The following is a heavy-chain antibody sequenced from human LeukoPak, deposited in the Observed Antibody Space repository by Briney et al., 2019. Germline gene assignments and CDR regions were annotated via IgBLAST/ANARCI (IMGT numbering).Heavy chain of an antibody. J-gene: IGHJ4*02. V-gene: IGHV3-23*01. CDR1: GFTFSTYA. CDR2: ISGSGTNT. D-gene: IGHD1-26*01. Sequence: PGGSLRLSCAASGFTFSTYASNWVRQAPGRGLEWLSSISGSGTNTHNADSVRGRFTISRDNSKNTVYLQMNSLRAEDTAIYFCARGRRIGTNSYYFAYWGQGALVTVSS. CDR3: ARGRRIGTNSYYFAY.